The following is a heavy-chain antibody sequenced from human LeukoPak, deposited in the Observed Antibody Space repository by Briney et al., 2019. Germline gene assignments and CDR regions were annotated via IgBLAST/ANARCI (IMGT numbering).Heavy chain of an antibody. CDR3: AKGEALWFGEYYMDV. Sequence: GGSLRLSCVAAGFTFSSYAMSWVRQAPGKGLEWVSAISGSGGSTYYADSVKGRFTISRDNSKNTLYLQINSLRAEDTAVYYCAKGEALWFGEYYMDVWGKGTTVTVSS. CDR2: ISGSGGST. J-gene: IGHJ6*03. CDR1: GFTFSSYA. V-gene: IGHV3-23*01. D-gene: IGHD3-10*01.